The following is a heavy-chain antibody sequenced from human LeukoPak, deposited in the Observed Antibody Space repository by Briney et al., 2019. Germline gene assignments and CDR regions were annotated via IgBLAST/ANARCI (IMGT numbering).Heavy chain of an antibody. D-gene: IGHD6-13*01. CDR2: ISAYNGNT. V-gene: IGHV1-18*01. CDR1: GYTFTSYG. J-gene: IGHJ5*02. CDR3: ARDFAAAGTRWFDP. Sequence: ASVKVSCTASGYTFTSYGISWVRQAPGQGLEWMGWISAYNGNTNYAQKLQGRVTMTTDTSTSTAYMELRSLRSDDTAVYYCARDFAAAGTRWFDPWGQGTLVTVSS.